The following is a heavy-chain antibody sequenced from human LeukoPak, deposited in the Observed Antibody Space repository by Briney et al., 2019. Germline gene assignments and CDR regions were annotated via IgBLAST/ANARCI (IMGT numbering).Heavy chain of an antibody. V-gene: IGHV3-21*01. CDR3: ARERDSYGLIYLDY. J-gene: IGHJ4*02. Sequence: GGSLRLSCAASGFTFSIYSMNWVRQAPGKGLEWVSSISSSSSYIYYADSLKGRFTISRDNAKNSLYLQLNSLRAEDTAVYYCARERDSYGLIYLDYWGQGTLVTVSS. D-gene: IGHD5-18*01. CDR1: GFTFSIYS. CDR2: ISSSSSYI.